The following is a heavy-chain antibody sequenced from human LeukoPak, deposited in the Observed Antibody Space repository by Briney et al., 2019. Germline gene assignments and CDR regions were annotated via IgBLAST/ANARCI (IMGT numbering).Heavy chain of an antibody. V-gene: IGHV4-38-2*02. J-gene: IGHJ4*02. Sequence: PSETLSLTCVVFGYSISSGYYWGWIRQPPGKGLEWIGTIYHTETTYYNPSLKSRVTISVDTSKNQFSLKLSSVTAADTAVFYCAREIRGYGFDFWGQGTLVTVSS. CDR3: AREIRGYGFDF. CDR1: GYSISSGYY. D-gene: IGHD5-12*01. CDR2: IYHTETT.